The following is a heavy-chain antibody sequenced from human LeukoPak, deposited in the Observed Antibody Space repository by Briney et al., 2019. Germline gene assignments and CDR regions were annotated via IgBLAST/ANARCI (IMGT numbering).Heavy chain of an antibody. J-gene: IGHJ5*02. CDR3: ASEPRLEAATTAWFDP. CDR2: IIPIFGTA. Sequence: SVTVSFKASGGTFSSYAISWVRQAPGQGLEWMGGIIPIFGTANYAQKFQGRVTITADKSTSTAYMELSSLRSEDTAVYYCASEPRLEAATTAWFDPWGQGTLVTVSS. V-gene: IGHV1-69*06. D-gene: IGHD2-15*01. CDR1: GGTFSSYA.